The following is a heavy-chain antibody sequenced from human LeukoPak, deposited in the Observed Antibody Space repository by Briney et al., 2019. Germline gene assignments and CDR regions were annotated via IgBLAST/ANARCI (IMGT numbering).Heavy chain of an antibody. CDR1: GDSISNNNYY. V-gene: IGHV4-39*07. D-gene: IGHD2-21*01. CDR3: ARNVSALVRGARGNWFDP. Sequence: SETLSLTCTVSGDSISNNNYYWSWIRQPPGKGLEWIGSIHYSGSSYYYSGSTTYNPSLKSRVTISVDTSKNQFSLNLRSVTAADTAMYYCARNVSALVRGARGNWFDPWGQGTLVTVSS. J-gene: IGHJ5*02. CDR2: IHYSGSSYYYSGST.